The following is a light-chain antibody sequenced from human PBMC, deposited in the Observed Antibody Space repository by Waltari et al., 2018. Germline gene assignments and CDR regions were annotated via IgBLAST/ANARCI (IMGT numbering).Light chain of an antibody. CDR2: EDT. Sequence: SYELTQPPSVAVSPGQTARITCPGDALPKTYVIWYQQKVGQAPVLVIYEDTERPSGIPERFSGSSSGTMATLTISGAQVEDEADYYCYSGDDSGNQEVFGGGTKLTVL. V-gene: IGLV3-10*01. CDR3: YSGDDSGNQEV. J-gene: IGLJ2*01. CDR1: ALPKTY.